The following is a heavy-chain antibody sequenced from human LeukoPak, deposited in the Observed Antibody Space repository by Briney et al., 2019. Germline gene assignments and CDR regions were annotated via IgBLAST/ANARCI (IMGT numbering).Heavy chain of an antibody. CDR1: GGSINSRSYY. V-gene: IGHV4-61*02. D-gene: IGHD2-21*02. CDR3: ARYRNCGSDCYDAFDI. J-gene: IGHJ3*02. CDR2: ISSSGST. Sequence: PSETLSLTCTVSGGSINSRSYYWSWIRQPAGKGLEWIGRISSSGSTYYNPSLKSRVTISVDTSKNQFSLKLNSVTAADTAVYYCARYRNCGSDCYDAFDIWGQGTMVTVSS.